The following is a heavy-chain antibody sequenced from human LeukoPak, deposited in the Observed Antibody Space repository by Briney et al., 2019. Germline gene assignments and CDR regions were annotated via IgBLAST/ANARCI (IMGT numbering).Heavy chain of an antibody. V-gene: IGHV4-30-2*01. CDR1: GGSISSGGYS. J-gene: IGHJ4*02. CDR3: ARVDYYYDSSGYYYISSVDY. CDR2: IYHSGST. D-gene: IGHD3-22*01. Sequence: PSETLSLTCAVSGGSISSGGYSWSWIRQPPGTGLEWIGYIYHSGSTYYNPSLKSRVTISVDRSKNQFSLKLSSVTAADTAVYYCARVDYYYDSSGYYYISSVDYWGQGTLVTVSS.